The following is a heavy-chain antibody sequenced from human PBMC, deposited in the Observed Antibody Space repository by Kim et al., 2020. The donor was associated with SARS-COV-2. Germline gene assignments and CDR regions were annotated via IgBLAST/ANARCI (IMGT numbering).Heavy chain of an antibody. V-gene: IGHV4-34*01. Sequence: SETLSLTCAVYGGSFSGYYWSWIRQPPGKGLEWIGEINHSGSTNYNPSLKSRVTISVDTSKNQFSLKLSSGTAADTAVYYCARATAAGTGGIWFDPWGQG. CDR2: INHSGST. CDR3: ARATAAGTGGIWFDP. CDR1: GGSFSGYY. D-gene: IGHD6-13*01. J-gene: IGHJ5*02.